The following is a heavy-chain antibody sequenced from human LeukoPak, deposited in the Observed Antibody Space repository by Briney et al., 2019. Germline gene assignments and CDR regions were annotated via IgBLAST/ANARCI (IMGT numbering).Heavy chain of an antibody. CDR1: GYTFTGYY. D-gene: IGHD2-21*02. Sequence: ASVKVSCKTSGYTFTGYYIHWERQAPGQGLEWMGWINPNSGGTNYAQKFQGRVTMTRDTSISTAYMELSRLRSDDTAVYYCARVRRDGWFDPWGQGTLVTVSS. V-gene: IGHV1-2*02. CDR2: INPNSGGT. CDR3: ARVRRDGWFDP. J-gene: IGHJ5*02.